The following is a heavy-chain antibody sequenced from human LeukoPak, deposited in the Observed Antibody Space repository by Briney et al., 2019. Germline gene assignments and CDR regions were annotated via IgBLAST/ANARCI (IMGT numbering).Heavy chain of an antibody. Sequence: SETLSLTCTVSGGSISSSSYYWGWIRQPPGKGLEWIGSIYYSGSTYYNPSLKSRVTISVDMSKNQFSLKLSSVTAADTAVYYCARGIAAVGDNWFDPWGQGTLVTVSS. V-gene: IGHV4-39*07. D-gene: IGHD6-13*01. CDR1: GGSISSSSYY. J-gene: IGHJ5*02. CDR3: ARGIAAVGDNWFDP. CDR2: IYYSGST.